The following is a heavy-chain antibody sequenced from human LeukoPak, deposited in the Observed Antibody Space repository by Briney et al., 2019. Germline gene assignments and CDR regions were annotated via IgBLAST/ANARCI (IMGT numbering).Heavy chain of an antibody. V-gene: IGHV4-4*02. CDR2: IFHSGTT. CDR1: DEVITSNNW. J-gene: IGHJ5*02. D-gene: IGHD1-26*01. Sequence: PSETLSLTCTVSDEVITSNNWWSWVRQSPGKGLEWIGEIFHSGTTRYKASLESRVTMLPDKSKNQFSLRLNSVTAADTAVYFCARLRLSGGSFSVGWFDPWGQGIQVTVSS. CDR3: ARLRLSGGSFSVGWFDP.